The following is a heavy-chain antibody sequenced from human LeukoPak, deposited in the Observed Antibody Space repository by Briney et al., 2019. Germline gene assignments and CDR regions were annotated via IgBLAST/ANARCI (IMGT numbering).Heavy chain of an antibody. J-gene: IGHJ5*02. V-gene: IGHV3-21*04. CDR2: ISSSSSYI. D-gene: IGHD2-2*01. Sequence: GGSLRLSCAASGFTFSSYSMNWVRQAPGKGLEWVSSISSSSSYIYYADSVKGRFTISRDNAKNSLYLQMNSLRAEDTAVYYCAKGGIVVVPAAHLNWFDPWGQGTLVTVSS. CDR1: GFTFSSYS. CDR3: AKGGIVVVPAAHLNWFDP.